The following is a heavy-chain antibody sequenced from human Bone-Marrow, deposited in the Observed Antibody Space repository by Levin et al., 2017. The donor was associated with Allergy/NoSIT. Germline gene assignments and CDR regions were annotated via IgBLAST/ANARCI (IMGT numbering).Heavy chain of an antibody. D-gene: IGHD3-10*01. V-gene: IGHV3-7*01. CDR2: IKQDGSEK. Sequence: PGGSLRLSCAASGFTFSSYWMSWVRQAPGKGLEWVANIKQDGSEKYYVDSVKGRFTISRDNAKNSLYLQMNSLRAEDTAVYYCARDHGLFGYGSGSYQDYWGQGTLVTVSS. CDR1: GFTFSSYW. CDR3: ARDHGLFGYGSGSYQDY. J-gene: IGHJ4*02.